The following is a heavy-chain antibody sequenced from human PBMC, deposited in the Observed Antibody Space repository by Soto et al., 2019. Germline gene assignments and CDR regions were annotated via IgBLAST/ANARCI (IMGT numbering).Heavy chain of an antibody. CDR1: GGSFTYGSYY. V-gene: IGHV4-61*01. J-gene: IGHJ5*02. D-gene: IGHD2-15*01. Sequence: XATLSLPCSVSGGSFTYGSYYWTWIRQRPGKGLEWIGYFSHSGTTNYKSSLRSRVTISRDTSKNQFSLKLRSVTVADTAVYYCARDVGGYCSGGNCFSAWFDPWGQGIPVTVSS. CDR3: ARDVGGYCSGGNCFSAWFDP. CDR2: FSHSGTT.